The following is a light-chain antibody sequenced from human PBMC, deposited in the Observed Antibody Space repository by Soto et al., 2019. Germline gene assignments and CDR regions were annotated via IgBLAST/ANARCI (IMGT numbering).Light chain of an antibody. Sequence: CVLTQAPSVSGAPGQRVTIPCTGSLSNIGAGFNVHWFQQVPGTAPTLLIYGDRNRPSGVPARFSASTSGTSASLAIAGLQAEDEADYYCQSYESDVSGTVFGTGNKVTVL. V-gene: IGLV1-40*01. J-gene: IGLJ1*01. CDR1: LSNIGAGFN. CDR2: GDR. CDR3: QSYESDVSGTV.